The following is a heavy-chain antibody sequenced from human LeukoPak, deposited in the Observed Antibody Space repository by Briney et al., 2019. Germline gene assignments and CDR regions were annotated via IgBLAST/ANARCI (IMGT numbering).Heavy chain of an antibody. D-gene: IGHD2-2*01. Sequence: PSETLSLTCTVSGGSISSYYWSWIRQPAGKGLEWIGRIYTSGSTNYNPSLKSRVTMSVDTSKNQFSLKLSSVTAADTAVYYCARDIVVVPAAILPWFDPWGQGTLVTVSS. CDR3: ARDIVVVPAAILPWFDP. CDR2: IYTSGST. V-gene: IGHV4-4*07. J-gene: IGHJ5*02. CDR1: GGSISSYY.